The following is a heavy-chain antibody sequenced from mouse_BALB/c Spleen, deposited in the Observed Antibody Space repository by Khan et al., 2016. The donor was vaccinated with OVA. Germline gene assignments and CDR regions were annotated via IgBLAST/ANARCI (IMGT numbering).Heavy chain of an antibody. Sequence: QVQLKESGPGLVAPSQSLSITCTVSGFSLTSYGVHWVRQPPGKGLEWLGVIWTGGSTNYNSALRSRLTINKDNSKSQVFLKMNNLQTDDTALYCCARYRGSSHWYFDVWGAGTTVTVSS. CDR3: ARYRGSSHWYFDV. CDR2: IWTGGST. J-gene: IGHJ1*01. CDR1: GFSLTSYG. V-gene: IGHV2-9*02. D-gene: IGHD1-1*01.